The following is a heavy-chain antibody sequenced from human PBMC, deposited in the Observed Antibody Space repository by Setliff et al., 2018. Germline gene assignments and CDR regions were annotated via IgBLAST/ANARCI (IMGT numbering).Heavy chain of an antibody. Sequence: PGGSLRLSCAASGFTFSSYWMHWVRQAPGKGLVWVSRINSDGSSTSYADSVRGRFTISRDNARDSLYLQMNSLRAEDTAVYYCARGPIVVKGYYYYYGMDVWGQGTTVTVS. D-gene: IGHD3-22*01. CDR2: INSDGSST. J-gene: IGHJ6*02. CDR1: GFTFSSYW. V-gene: IGHV3-74*01. CDR3: ARGPIVVKGYYYYYGMDV.